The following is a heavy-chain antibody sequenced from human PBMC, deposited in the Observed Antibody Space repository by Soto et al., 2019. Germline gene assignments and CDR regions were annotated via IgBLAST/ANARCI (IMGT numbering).Heavy chain of an antibody. Sequence: GGSLRLSCAASGFTVSSNYMSWVRQAPGKGLEWVSVIYSGGSTYYADSVKGRFTISRDNSKNTLYLQMNSLRAEDTAVYYCARGVITMVRGVIGAFDIWGQGTMVTVSS. D-gene: IGHD3-10*01. V-gene: IGHV3-53*01. CDR1: GFTVSSNY. CDR3: ARGVITMVRGVIGAFDI. J-gene: IGHJ3*02. CDR2: IYSGGST.